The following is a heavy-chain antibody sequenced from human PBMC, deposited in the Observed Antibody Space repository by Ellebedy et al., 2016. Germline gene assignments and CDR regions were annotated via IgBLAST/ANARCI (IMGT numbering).Heavy chain of an antibody. CDR1: GGSISSSNW. D-gene: IGHD5-12*01. Sequence: SETLSLTCAVSGGSISSSNWWNWVRQPPGKGLEWIGEIYHSGSTNYNPSLKSRVTISVDKSKNQFSLQLISVTAADTAVYYCASRTTDNVDIVATNWGLDYWGQGTLVTVSS. CDR2: IYHSGST. V-gene: IGHV4-4*02. J-gene: IGHJ4*02. CDR3: ASRTTDNVDIVATNWGLDY.